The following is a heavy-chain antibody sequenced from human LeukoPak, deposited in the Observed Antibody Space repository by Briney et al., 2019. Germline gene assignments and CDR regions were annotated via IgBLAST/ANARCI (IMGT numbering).Heavy chain of an antibody. CDR2: ISDSGGRT. Sequence: GGSLRLSCAASGFTFSSYDMSWVRQAPGKGLEWVSGISDSGGRTYYADSVKGRFTISRDNSKNTLYLQMNSLRAEDTAVYYCARDLAYYGSGKQNYWGQGTLVTVSS. CDR3: ARDLAYYGSGKQNY. V-gene: IGHV3-23*01. CDR1: GFTFSSYD. J-gene: IGHJ4*02. D-gene: IGHD3-10*01.